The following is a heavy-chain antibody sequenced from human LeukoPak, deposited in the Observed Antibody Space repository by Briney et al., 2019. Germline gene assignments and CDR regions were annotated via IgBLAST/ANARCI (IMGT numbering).Heavy chain of an antibody. J-gene: IGHJ4*02. CDR2: IYYSGST. CDR1: GGSISSHY. Sequence: SETLSLTCTVSGGSISSHYWSWIRQPPGKGLEWIGYIYYSGSTDYNPSLKSRVTISVDTSKNQFSLKLSSVTAADTAVYYCARAGGYDPFDYWGQGTLVTVSS. V-gene: IGHV4-59*11. CDR3: ARAGGYDPFDY. D-gene: IGHD3-16*01.